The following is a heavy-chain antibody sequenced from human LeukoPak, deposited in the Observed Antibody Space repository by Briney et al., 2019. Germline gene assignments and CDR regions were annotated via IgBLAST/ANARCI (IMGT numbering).Heavy chain of an antibody. D-gene: IGHD1-26*01. J-gene: IGHJ5*02. V-gene: IGHV4-59*01. Sequence: SETLSLTCTVSGGSISSYYWSWIRQPPGKGLEWIGYIYYSGSTNYNPSLKSRVTISVDTSKNQFSLKLSSVTAADTAVYYCAREEVGATGMWFDPWGQGTLVTVSS. CDR1: GGSISSYY. CDR2: IYYSGST. CDR3: AREEVGATGMWFDP.